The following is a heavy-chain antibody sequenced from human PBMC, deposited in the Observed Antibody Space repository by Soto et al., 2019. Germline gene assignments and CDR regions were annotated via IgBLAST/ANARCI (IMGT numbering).Heavy chain of an antibody. CDR1: GFSLSTSGVG. Sequence: QITLKESGPTLVKPTQTLTLTCTFSGFSLSTSGVGVGWIRQPPGKALEWLALIYLDDDKGYSPSLKSRLTTPKDTSKNQVVLTMTNMDPVDTATYYCAHSESTVTKLDYFDYWGQGTLVTVSS. CDR3: AHSESTVTKLDYFDY. V-gene: IGHV2-5*02. CDR2: IYLDDDK. J-gene: IGHJ4*02. D-gene: IGHD4-17*01.